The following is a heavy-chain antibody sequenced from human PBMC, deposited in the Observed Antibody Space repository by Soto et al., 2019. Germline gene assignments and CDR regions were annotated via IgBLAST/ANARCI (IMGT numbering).Heavy chain of an antibody. CDR3: ARAHRVPAAYYYYYYMEV. V-gene: IGHV3-21*01. D-gene: IGHD2-2*01. Sequence: PGGSLRLSCAASGFTFSSYSMNWVRQAPGKGLEWVSSISSSSSYIYYADSVKGRFTISRDNAKNSLYLQMNSLRAEDTAVYYCARAHRVPAAYYYYYYMEVWGKGTTVTVSS. J-gene: IGHJ6*03. CDR2: ISSSSSYI. CDR1: GFTFSSYS.